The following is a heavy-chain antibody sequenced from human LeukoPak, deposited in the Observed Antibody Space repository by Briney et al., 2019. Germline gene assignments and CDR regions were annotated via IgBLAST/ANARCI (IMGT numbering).Heavy chain of an antibody. CDR2: IIPSGHTT. CDR3: AGGGRGYSGYADAFDI. J-gene: IGHJ3*02. CDR1: GFTFSSHG. Sequence: AGGSLRLSCAASGFTFSSHGMNWVRQAPGKGLEWVSGIIPSGHTTYYADSVRGRFTISRDNSRNTLYLQMNSLRAEDTAVYYCAGGGRGYSGYADAFDIWGQGTMVTVSS. D-gene: IGHD5-12*01. V-gene: IGHV3-23*01.